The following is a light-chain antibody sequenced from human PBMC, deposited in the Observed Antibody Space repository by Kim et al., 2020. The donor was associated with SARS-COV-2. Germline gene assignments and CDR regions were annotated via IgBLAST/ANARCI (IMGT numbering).Light chain of an antibody. J-gene: IGKJ1*01. CDR2: AVS. CDR3: LQSNAYPRT. V-gene: IGKV1-17*03. Sequence: DIQMTQSPSALSASVGDRVTITCRASQAIDNSLAWFQQKPGKVPQRLIFAVSSLEIGVPSRFSGSGSGTEFTLIINSLLPEDVATYYCLQSNAYPRTFGHGTKVDIK. CDR1: QAIDNS.